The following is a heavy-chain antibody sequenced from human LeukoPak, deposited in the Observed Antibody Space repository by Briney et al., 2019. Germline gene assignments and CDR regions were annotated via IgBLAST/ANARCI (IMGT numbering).Heavy chain of an antibody. D-gene: IGHD6-6*01. CDR3: ARGPARSIAVRGWFDH. J-gene: IGHJ5*02. V-gene: IGHV1-8*01. CDR1: GYTFTNYD. Sequence: ASVKVSCKASGYTFTNYDINWVRQATGQGLEWMGWMKPNSGNTGYAQKFQGRVTMTRNTSISTAYMELSSLRSEDTAVYYCARGPARSIAVRGWFDHWGQGTLVTVSS. CDR2: MKPNSGNT.